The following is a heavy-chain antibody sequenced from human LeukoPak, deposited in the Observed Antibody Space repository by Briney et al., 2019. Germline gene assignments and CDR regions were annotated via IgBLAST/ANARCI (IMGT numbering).Heavy chain of an antibody. J-gene: IGHJ4*02. Sequence: ASVKVSCKASGYTFTGYFIHWLRQAPGQGLEWVGWINPNNGDTNYAQKFQGRVTLTRDTSISTAYMELGRLRSDDTAVYYCARDLFLAATEREGDDYWGQGALVTVSS. CDR3: ARDLFLAATEREGDDY. CDR2: INPNNGDT. CDR1: GYTFTGYF. D-gene: IGHD6-25*01. V-gene: IGHV1-2*02.